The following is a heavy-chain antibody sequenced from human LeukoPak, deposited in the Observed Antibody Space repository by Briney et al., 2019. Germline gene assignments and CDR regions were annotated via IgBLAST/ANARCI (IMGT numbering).Heavy chain of an antibody. CDR1: GFTLSDYY. J-gene: IGHJ4*02. CDR2: ISNSGSTI. Sequence: GGSLRLSCAASGFTLSDYYMSWIRQAPGEGLEWVGYISNSGSTIYYADSVRGRFTISRDNAKNSLYLQMSSLRAEDTAVYYCVGEKAASAYWGQGTLVTVSS. CDR3: VGEKAASAY. D-gene: IGHD6-25*01. V-gene: IGHV3-11*01.